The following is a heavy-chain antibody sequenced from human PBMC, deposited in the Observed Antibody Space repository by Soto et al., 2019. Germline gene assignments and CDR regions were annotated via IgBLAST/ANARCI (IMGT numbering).Heavy chain of an antibody. J-gene: IGHJ4*02. Sequence: QVQLQESGPGLVKPSETLSLTCTVSGGSISSYYWSWLRQPPGKGLEWIGYIYYSGSTNYNPYVKNRVTISVDTSKNQFSRKLISVTAADTAVYYCARQGYSSGWGIDYCGQGTLVTVSS. D-gene: IGHD6-19*01. V-gene: IGHV4-59*01. CDR2: IYYSGST. CDR3: ARQGYSSGWGIDY. CDR1: GGSISSYY.